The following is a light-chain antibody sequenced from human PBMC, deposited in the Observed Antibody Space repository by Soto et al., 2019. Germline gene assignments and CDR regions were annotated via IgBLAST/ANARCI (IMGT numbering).Light chain of an antibody. Sequence: QSVLTQSSSASASLGSSVKLTCTLSSGHSSYIIAWHQQQPGKAPRYLMKLERSGSFNKGSGVPDRFSGSSSGADRYLTISNLQFEDEADYFCETWDRDTWVFGGGTKVTVL. CDR2: LERSGSF. J-gene: IGLJ3*02. CDR3: ETWDRDTWV. CDR1: SGHSSYI. V-gene: IGLV4-60*02.